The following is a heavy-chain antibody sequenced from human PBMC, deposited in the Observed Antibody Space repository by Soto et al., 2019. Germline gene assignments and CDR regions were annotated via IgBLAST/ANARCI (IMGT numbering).Heavy chain of an antibody. J-gene: IGHJ6*02. CDR3: VREDDGGDRDYYGLDV. CDR1: GGSISSDHYH. D-gene: IGHD4-17*01. V-gene: IGHV4-30-4*01. Sequence: QVQLQESRPGLVRPSQTLSLTCTVSGGSISSDHYHWTWIRQTPGKGLERIGYIHYSGRVYYNPSLHSRVTMSVDAAKSGFSLKLSSVTAADTAVYFCVREDDGGDRDYYGLDVWGQGTTVSVSS. CDR2: IHYSGRV.